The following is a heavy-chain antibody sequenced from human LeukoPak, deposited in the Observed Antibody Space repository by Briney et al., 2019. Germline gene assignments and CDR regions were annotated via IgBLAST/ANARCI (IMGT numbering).Heavy chain of an antibody. D-gene: IGHD6-13*01. CDR3: ARDYNPGYSSSWYWDNWFDP. Sequence: PSETLSLTCAIYGGSFSGYYWSWIRQPPGKGLEWIGEINHSGSTNYNPSLKSRVTISVDTSKNQFSLKLSSVTAADTAVYYCARDYNPGYSSSWYWDNWFDPWGQGTLVTVSS. CDR1: GGSFSGYY. CDR2: INHSGST. V-gene: IGHV4-34*01. J-gene: IGHJ5*02.